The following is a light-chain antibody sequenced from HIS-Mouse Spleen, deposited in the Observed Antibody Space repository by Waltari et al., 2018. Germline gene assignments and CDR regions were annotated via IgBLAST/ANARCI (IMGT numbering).Light chain of an antibody. CDR1: HSLLHSNGYNY. J-gene: IGKJ3*01. CDR2: LGY. Sequence: DIVMTQSPLSLPVTPGEPASISCRPSHSLLHSNGYNYLDWYLQKPGQSPPLLIYLGYNRASGVPDRFSGSGSGKDFTLKISRVEAEDVGVYYCMQALQTPFTFGPGTKVDIK. V-gene: IGKV2-28*01. CDR3: MQALQTPFT.